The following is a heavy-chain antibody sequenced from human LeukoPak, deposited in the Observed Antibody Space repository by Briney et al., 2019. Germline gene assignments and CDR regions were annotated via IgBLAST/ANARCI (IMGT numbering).Heavy chain of an antibody. CDR2: IYSGGDT. CDR1: GFFVSNNY. J-gene: IGHJ4*02. CDR3: ARAERWLAFDY. Sequence: GGSLRLSCAASGFFVSNNYMSWVRQAPGKGLEWVSVIYSGGDTYYADAVKGRFTISRDNSKNTLDLQMNSLRVDDTATYYCARAERWLAFDYWGQGILVTVSS. V-gene: IGHV3-53*01. D-gene: IGHD6-19*01.